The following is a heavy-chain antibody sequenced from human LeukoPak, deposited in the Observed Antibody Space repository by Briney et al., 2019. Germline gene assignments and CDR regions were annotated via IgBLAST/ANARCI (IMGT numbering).Heavy chain of an antibody. D-gene: IGHD3-10*01. CDR1: GGSISSRSYY. Sequence: SETLSLTCTVSGGSISSRSYYWGWIRQPPGKGLEWIGSIYYRGSTYYNPSLKSRVTISVDTSKNQFSLKLSSVTAADTAVYYCARSYGSGSRGFDYWGQGTLVTVSS. CDR2: IYYRGST. J-gene: IGHJ4*02. V-gene: IGHV4-39*07. CDR3: ARSYGSGSRGFDY.